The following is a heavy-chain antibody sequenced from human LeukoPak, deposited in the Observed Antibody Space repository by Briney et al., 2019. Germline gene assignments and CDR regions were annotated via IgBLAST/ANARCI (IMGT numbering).Heavy chain of an antibody. D-gene: IGHD3-16*02. V-gene: IGHV4-4*07. CDR1: GGSISSYY. Sequence: SETLSLTCTVSGGSISSYYWSWIRQPAGKGREWIGRIYTSGSTNYNPSLKSRVTMSVDTSKNQFSLKLSSVTAADTAVYYCARSGYDYVWGSYRYSSYYYYYMDVWGKGTTVTVSS. CDR2: IYTSGST. J-gene: IGHJ6*03. CDR3: ARSGYDYVWGSYRYSSYYYYYMDV.